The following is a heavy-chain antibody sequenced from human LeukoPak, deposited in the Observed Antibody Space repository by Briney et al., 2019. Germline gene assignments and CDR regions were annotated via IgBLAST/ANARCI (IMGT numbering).Heavy chain of an antibody. D-gene: IGHD3-10*01. CDR1: GGSISSGDYY. CDR3: ARPHHNTMGRGAPRGHFDY. CDR2: INHSGST. J-gene: IGHJ4*02. V-gene: IGHV4-30-4*01. Sequence: SQTLSLTCTVSGGSISSGDYYWSWIRQPPGKGLEWIGEINHSGSTNYNLSLKSRVTVAVDKSQNQFSLKLSSVTPADPAVYYCARPHHNTMGRGAPRGHFDYWGQGTLVTVSS.